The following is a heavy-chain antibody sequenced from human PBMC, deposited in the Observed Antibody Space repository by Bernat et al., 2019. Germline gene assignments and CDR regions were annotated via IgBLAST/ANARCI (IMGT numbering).Heavy chain of an antibody. CDR2: IKQDGSDR. Sequence: EVQLVESGGALVQPGGSLRLSCAASGFSFRSYWMSWVRQSPGKGLEWVANIKQDGSDRYYLASVKGRFTIYRDNAKNSLYLQMNSLRAEETAFYYCERSHNSSYFRHIDCWGQGDMVTV. CDR3: ERSHNSSYFRHIDC. D-gene: IGHD6-13*01. V-gene: IGHV3-7*02. J-gene: IGHJ4*02. CDR1: GFSFRSYW.